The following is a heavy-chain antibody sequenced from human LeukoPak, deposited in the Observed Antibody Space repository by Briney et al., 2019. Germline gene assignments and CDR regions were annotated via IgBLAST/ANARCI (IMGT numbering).Heavy chain of an antibody. CDR2: IKQDGTEK. D-gene: IGHD3-10*01. V-gene: IGHV3-7*04. J-gene: IGHJ5*02. Sequence: GGSLRLSCAASGFTFSSCLMTWVRQAPGRGLEWVANIKQDGTEKYYVDSVKGRFTISRDNAKNSLYLQMNSLRAEDTAVYYCARGPSGYYGSGPNWFDPWGQGTLVTVSS. CDR1: GFTFSSCL. CDR3: ARGPSGYYGSGPNWFDP.